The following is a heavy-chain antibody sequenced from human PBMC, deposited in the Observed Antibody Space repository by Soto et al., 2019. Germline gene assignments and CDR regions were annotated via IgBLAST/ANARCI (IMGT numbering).Heavy chain of an antibody. J-gene: IGHJ5*02. CDR3: ARDYFDSSDYTTNWFDP. Sequence: SETLSLTCSVSGDSISNSRFYWAWVRQPPGEGLEWIGSIYHTGNAYYNPSLKSRVTIFVDTSKNQFSLKLTSVTAADTALYYCARDYFDSSDYTTNWFDPWGQGTLVTVSS. CDR2: IYHTGNA. V-gene: IGHV4-39*01. D-gene: IGHD3-22*01. CDR1: GDSISNSRFY.